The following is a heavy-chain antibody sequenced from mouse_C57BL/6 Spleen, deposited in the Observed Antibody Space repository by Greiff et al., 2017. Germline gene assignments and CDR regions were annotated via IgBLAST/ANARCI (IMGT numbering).Heavy chain of an antibody. CDR3: ARWATGAFAY. V-gene: IGHV1-42*01. D-gene: IGHD3-1*01. CDR2: INPSTGGT. J-gene: IGHJ3*01. Sequence: EVQLQQSGPELVKPGASVKISCKASGYSFTGYYMNWVKQSPEKSLEWIGEINPSTGGTTYNQKFKAKATLTVDKSSSTAYMQLKSLTSEDSAVYYCARWATGAFAYWGQGTLVTVSA. CDR1: GYSFTGYY.